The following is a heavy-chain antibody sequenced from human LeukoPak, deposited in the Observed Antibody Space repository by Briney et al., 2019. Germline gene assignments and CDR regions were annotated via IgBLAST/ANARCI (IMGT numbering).Heavy chain of an antibody. CDR3: ARVGSGVWYFDL. J-gene: IGHJ2*01. CDR2: IYSGGST. D-gene: IGHD3-10*01. Sequence: GGSLRLSCAASGFTFSTYSMNWVRQSPGKGLEWVSVIYSGGSTYYADSVKGRFTISRDNSRNTLYLQMNSLRAEDTAVYYCARVGSGVWYFDLWGRGTLVTVSS. V-gene: IGHV3-66*01. CDR1: GFTFSTYS.